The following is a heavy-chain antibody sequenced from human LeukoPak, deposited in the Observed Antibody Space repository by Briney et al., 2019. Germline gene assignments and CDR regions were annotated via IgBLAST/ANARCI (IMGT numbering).Heavy chain of an antibody. Sequence: SGTLSLTCAVSGGSISSSNWWSWVRQPPGKGLEWIGEIYHSGSTNYNPSLKSRVTISVDKSKNQFSLKLSSVTAADTAVYYCARVGRYCSGGSCRRSLDHWGQGTLVTVSS. CDR2: IYHSGST. V-gene: IGHV4-4*02. CDR3: ARVGRYCSGGSCRRSLDH. D-gene: IGHD2-15*01. J-gene: IGHJ4*02. CDR1: GGSISSSNW.